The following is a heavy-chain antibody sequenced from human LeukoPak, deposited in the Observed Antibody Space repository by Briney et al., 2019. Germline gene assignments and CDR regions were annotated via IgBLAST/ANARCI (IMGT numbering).Heavy chain of an antibody. CDR2: INPNSGGT. CDR3: ARASYGDCEAPFYGMDV. Sequence: ASVKVSCKASGYTFTGYYMHWVRQAPGQGLEWMGWINPNSGGTNYAQKFQGWVTMTRDTSISTAYMELSRLRSDDTAVYYCARASYGDCEAPFYGMDVWGQGTTVTVSS. D-gene: IGHD4-17*01. CDR1: GYTFTGYY. J-gene: IGHJ6*02. V-gene: IGHV1-2*04.